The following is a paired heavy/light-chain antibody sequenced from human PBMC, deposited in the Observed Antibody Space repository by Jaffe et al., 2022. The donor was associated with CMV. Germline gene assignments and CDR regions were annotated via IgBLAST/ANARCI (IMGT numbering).Light chain of an antibody. V-gene: IGKV1-39*01. J-gene: IGKJ2*01. CDR2: AAS. CDR3: QQSYSIPYT. Sequence: DIQMTQSPSSLSASVGDRVTITCRASQSISSYLNWYQQKPGKAPKLLIYAASSLQSGVPSRFSGSGSGTDFTLTISSLQPEDFATYYCQQSYSIPYTFGQGTKLEIK. CDR1: QSISSY.
Heavy chain of an antibody. Sequence: QVQLVESGGGLVKPGGSLRLSCAASGFTFSDYYMSWIRQAPGKGLEWVSYISSSGSTIYYADSVKGRFTISRDNAKNSLYLQMNSLRAEDTAVYYCAREGHTAMVKPWLNYWGQGTLVTVSS. CDR1: GFTFSDYY. J-gene: IGHJ4*02. CDR2: ISSSGSTI. V-gene: IGHV3-11*01. CDR3: AREGHTAMVKPWLNY. D-gene: IGHD5-18*01.